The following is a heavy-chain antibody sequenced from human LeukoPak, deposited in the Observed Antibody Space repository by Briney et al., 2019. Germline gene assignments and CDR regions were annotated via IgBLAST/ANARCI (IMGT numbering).Heavy chain of an antibody. V-gene: IGHV3-7*01. J-gene: IGHJ4*02. CDR2: INQGGSDK. Sequence: TGGSLRLSCAASGFTFSGHGMSWFPRPQGKGRKWVANINQGGSDKYYVDSVKGRFTISRDNANNLLYLQMNSLRGEDTAVYYCTRDRSRAEDDWGQGTLVTVSS. CDR3: TRDRSRAEDD. D-gene: IGHD1-14*01. CDR1: GFTFSGHG.